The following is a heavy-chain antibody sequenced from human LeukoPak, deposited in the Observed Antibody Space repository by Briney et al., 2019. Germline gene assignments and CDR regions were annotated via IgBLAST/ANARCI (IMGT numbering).Heavy chain of an antibody. D-gene: IGHD2-8*02. CDR3: ARVGSVALGWFDP. Sequence: SETLSLTCTVSGGSISSYYWSWIRQPPGKGLEWIGYIYYSGSTNYNPSLKSRVTFSVDTSKNQVSLKVSSVTAADTAVYYCARVGSVALGWFDPWGQGTLGSVSS. J-gene: IGHJ5*02. V-gene: IGHV4-59*08. CDR1: GGSISSYY. CDR2: IYYSGST.